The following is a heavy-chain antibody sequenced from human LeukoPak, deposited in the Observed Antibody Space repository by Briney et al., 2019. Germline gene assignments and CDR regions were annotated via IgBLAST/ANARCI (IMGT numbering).Heavy chain of an antibody. D-gene: IGHD7-27*01. Sequence: GGSLRLSCAASGFTFSSHAMSWVRQAPGKGLEWVSGITGDGRSTYYPDSVKGRFTISRDNSKNALYLQMNSLRAEDTAIYYCANPWGSGWYFDLWGRGTLVSVSS. J-gene: IGHJ2*01. CDR3: ANPWGSGWYFDL. V-gene: IGHV3-23*01. CDR1: GFTFSSHA. CDR2: ITGDGRST.